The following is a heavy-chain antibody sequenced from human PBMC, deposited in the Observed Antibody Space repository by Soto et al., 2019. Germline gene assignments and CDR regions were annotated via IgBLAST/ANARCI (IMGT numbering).Heavy chain of an antibody. J-gene: IGHJ6*03. Sequence: SETLSLTCTVSGGSISSGGYYWSWIRQHPGKGLEWIGSIYYSGSTYYNPSLKSRVTISVDTSKNQFSLKLSSVTAADTAVYYCAVLSSYYYYMDVWGKGTTVTVSS. CDR1: GGSISSGGYY. CDR3: AVLSSYYYYMDV. V-gene: IGHV4-39*01. CDR2: IYYSGST.